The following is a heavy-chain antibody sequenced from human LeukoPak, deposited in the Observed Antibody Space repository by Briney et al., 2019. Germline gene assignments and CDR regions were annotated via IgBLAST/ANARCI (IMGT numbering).Heavy chain of an antibody. J-gene: IGHJ4*02. V-gene: IGHV4-59*08. Sequence: SETLSLTCTVSGDSISGYYWNWIRQPPGKGLEWIGFIYSSGSTNYNPSLKSRVTISLDTSKNQFSLKLSSVTAADTAVYYCARRRYFDSDGYWYYFDYWGQGALVTVSP. CDR3: ARRRYFDSDGYWYYFDY. D-gene: IGHD3-22*01. CDR2: IYSSGST. CDR1: GDSISGYY.